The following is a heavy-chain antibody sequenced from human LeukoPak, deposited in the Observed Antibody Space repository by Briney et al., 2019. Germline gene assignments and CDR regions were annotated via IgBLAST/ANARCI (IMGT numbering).Heavy chain of an antibody. Sequence: GGSLRLSCAASGFTFSSYEMNLVRQAPGKGLEWVSYISSRGNTIYYADPVKARFTISRDNAKNSLYLQMNSLRAEDTAVYYCAREGTAMVSFDYWGQGTLVTVSS. D-gene: IGHD5-18*01. CDR2: ISSRGNTI. V-gene: IGHV3-48*03. CDR1: GFTFSSYE. J-gene: IGHJ4*02. CDR3: AREGTAMVSFDY.